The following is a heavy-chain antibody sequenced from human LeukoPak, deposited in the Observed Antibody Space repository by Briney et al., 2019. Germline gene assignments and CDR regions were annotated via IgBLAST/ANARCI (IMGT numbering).Heavy chain of an antibody. CDR2: INHSGST. CDR1: GGSFSGYY. D-gene: IGHD6-13*01. J-gene: IGHJ4*02. CDR3: ARLPRIAAAGRERFDY. V-gene: IGHV4-34*01. Sequence: SETLSLTCAVYGGSFSGYYWSWIRQPPGKGLEWIGEINHSGSTYYNPSLKSRVTISVDTSKNQFSLKLSSVTAADTAVYYCARLPRIAAAGRERFDYWGQGTLVTVSS.